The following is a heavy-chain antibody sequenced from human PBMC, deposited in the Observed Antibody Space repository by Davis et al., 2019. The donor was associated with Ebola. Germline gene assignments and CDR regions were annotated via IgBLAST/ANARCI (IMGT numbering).Heavy chain of an antibody. CDR3: ARFHGSTKRTAYFDY. D-gene: IGHD1-26*01. Sequence: AASVKVSCKASGYTFTSYGISWVRQAPGQGLEWMGWISAYNGNTNYAQKLQGRVTMTTDTSTSTAYMELSRLRSDDTAVYYCARFHGSTKRTAYFDYWGQGTLVTVSS. V-gene: IGHV1-18*01. J-gene: IGHJ4*02. CDR1: GYTFTSYG. CDR2: ISAYNGNT.